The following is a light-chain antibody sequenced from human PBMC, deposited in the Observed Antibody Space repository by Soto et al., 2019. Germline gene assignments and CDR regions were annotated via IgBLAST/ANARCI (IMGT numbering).Light chain of an antibody. CDR3: QQRRNWPRLA. V-gene: IGKV3-11*01. CDR2: DAS. J-gene: IGKJ4*01. CDR1: QSVSTY. Sequence: EIVMTQSPATLSVSPGERATLSCRASQSVSTYLAWYQQKPGQAPRLLIYDASNRATGIPARFTGSGSGTDFTLTISSLEPEDFAVYYCQQRRNWPRLAFGGGTKVDIK.